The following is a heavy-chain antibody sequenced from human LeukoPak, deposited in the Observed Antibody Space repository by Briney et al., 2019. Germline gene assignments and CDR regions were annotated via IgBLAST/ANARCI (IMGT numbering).Heavy chain of an antibody. CDR3: VRDRRAVAGPAFDY. J-gene: IGHJ4*02. D-gene: IGHD6-19*01. CDR2: MFRSGTT. V-gene: IGHV4-38-2*02. Sequence: SETLSLTCSVSGYSISSGYYWGWIRQPPGKGLEWIGSMFRSGTTYYNPSLKSRVTIFIDMSKNQFSLKLSSVTATDTAMYYCVRDRRAVAGPAFDYWGQGNVVTVFS. CDR1: GYSISSGYY.